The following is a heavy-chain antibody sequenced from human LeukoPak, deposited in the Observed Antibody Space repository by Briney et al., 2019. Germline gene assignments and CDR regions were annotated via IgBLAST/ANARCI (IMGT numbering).Heavy chain of an antibody. CDR2: IYGGGST. D-gene: IGHD1/OR15-1a*01. CDR1: GFTVSSNY. Sequence: GGSLRLSCAASGFTVSSNYMSWVRQAPGKGLEWVSVIYGGGSTYYADSVKGRFTISRDNSKNTLYLQMNSLRAEDTAVYYCARETGGNWNRIDYWGQGTLVTVSS. J-gene: IGHJ4*02. V-gene: IGHV3-53*01. CDR3: ARETGGNWNRIDY.